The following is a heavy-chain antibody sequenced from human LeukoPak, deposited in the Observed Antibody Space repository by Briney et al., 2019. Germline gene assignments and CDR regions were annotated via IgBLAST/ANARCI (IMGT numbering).Heavy chain of an antibody. Sequence: GGSLRLSCAASGFTFSSYWMRWVRQAPGKGLEWVANIKQDGSEKYYVDSVKGRFTISRDNAKNSLYLQMNSLRAEDTAAYYCARDFLTSGYDPGYYFDYWGQGTLVTVSS. V-gene: IGHV3-7*01. CDR3: ARDFLTSGYDPGYYFDY. CDR1: GFTFSSYW. CDR2: IKQDGSEK. D-gene: IGHD5-12*01. J-gene: IGHJ4*02.